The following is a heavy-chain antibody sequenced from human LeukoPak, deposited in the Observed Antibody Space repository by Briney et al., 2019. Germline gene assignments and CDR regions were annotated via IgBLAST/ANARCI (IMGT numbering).Heavy chain of an antibody. J-gene: IGHJ4*02. D-gene: IGHD3-22*01. CDR2: INHSGST. CDR1: GGSFSGYY. Sequence: PSETLSLTCAVYGGSFSGYYWSWIRQPPGKGLEWIGEINHSGSTYYNPSLKSRVTISVDTSKNQFSLKLSSVTAADTAVYYCAGRAYDSSGYYLPWGQGTLVTVSS. V-gene: IGHV4-34*01. CDR3: AGRAYDSSGYYLP.